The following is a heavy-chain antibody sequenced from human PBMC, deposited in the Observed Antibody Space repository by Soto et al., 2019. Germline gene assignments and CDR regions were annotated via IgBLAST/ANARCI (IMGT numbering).Heavy chain of an antibody. CDR2: FDPEDGET. J-gene: IGHJ3*02. D-gene: IGHD3-16*01. Sequence: QVQLVQSGAEVKKPGASVKVSCKVSGYTLTELSMHWVRQAPVKGLEWMGGFDPEDGETIYAQKFQGRVNMTEDTSTDTAYMELSSLRSEDTAVYYCAASMSTLREDAFDIWGQGTMVTVSS. V-gene: IGHV1-24*01. CDR1: GYTLTELS. CDR3: AASMSTLREDAFDI.